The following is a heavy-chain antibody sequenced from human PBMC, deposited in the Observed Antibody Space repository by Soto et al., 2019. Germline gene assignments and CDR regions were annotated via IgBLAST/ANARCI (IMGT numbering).Heavy chain of an antibody. V-gene: IGHV4-31*03. CDR2: IYYYNGAT. CDR1: GGSINSGGSH. J-gene: IGHJ4*02. CDR3: AWGTDAYKNGF. D-gene: IGHD2-8*01. Sequence: QVQLQESGPGLVKPSQTLSLTCSVSGGSINSGGSHWTWIRQHPEKGLEWIGFIYYYNGATYSTSYSPSLQSRVVISVDTSKNQVSLSLSSVTAADTAVYFCAWGTDAYKNGFWGQGTLVTVSS.